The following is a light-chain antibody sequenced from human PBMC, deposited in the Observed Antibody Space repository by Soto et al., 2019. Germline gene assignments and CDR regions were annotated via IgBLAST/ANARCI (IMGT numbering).Light chain of an antibody. CDR2: GAS. CDR1: QSVSSNY. CDR3: QQYGSSPTT. J-gene: IGKJ1*01. V-gene: IGKV3-20*01. Sequence: EIVLTQSPGTLSLSPGERATLSCRASQSVSSNYLAWYQQTPGQAPRLLIYGASSRATGIPDRFSGSESGTDFTLTISRLQPEDFAVYYCQQYGSSPTTFGQGTKVEIK.